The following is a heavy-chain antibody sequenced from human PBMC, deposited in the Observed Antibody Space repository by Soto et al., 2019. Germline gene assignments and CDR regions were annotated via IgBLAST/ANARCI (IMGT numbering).Heavy chain of an antibody. CDR3: ARGVVITGTPTRNYYYSGMAV. CDR1: GYSFTSYW. Sequence: PGESLKISCKGSGYSFTSYWISWVRQMPGKGLEWMGRIDPSDSYTNYSPSFQGHVTISADKSISTAYLQWSSLKASDTAMYYCARGVVITGTPTRNYYYSGMAVWGQGTRVTVSS. D-gene: IGHD1-20*01. V-gene: IGHV5-10-1*01. CDR2: IDPSDSYT. J-gene: IGHJ6*02.